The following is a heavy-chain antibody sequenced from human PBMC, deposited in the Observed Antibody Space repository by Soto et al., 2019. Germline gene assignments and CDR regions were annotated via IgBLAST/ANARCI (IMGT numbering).Heavy chain of an antibody. CDR2: ISYDGSNK. CDR1: GFPFSSYG. Sequence: GGSLRLSCAASGFPFSSYGMHWVRQAPGKGLEWVAVISYDGSNKYYADSVKGRFTISRDNSKNTLYLQMNSLRAEDTAVYYCAKSHDFWSGSLVFWGQGTLVTVSS. CDR3: AKSHDFWSGSLVF. J-gene: IGHJ4*02. V-gene: IGHV3-30*18. D-gene: IGHD3-3*01.